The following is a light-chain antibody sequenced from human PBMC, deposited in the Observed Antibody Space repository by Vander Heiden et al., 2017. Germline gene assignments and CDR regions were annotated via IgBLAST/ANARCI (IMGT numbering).Light chain of an antibody. V-gene: IGKV1-8*01. CDR3: QQYYTYPFT. Sequence: AIRMTQSPSSFSASTGDRVNITCRASQGISTYLAWYQQKPGKAPNLLIYGTSSLQSGVPSRFSGSGSETDFTLTISCLQSEDFASYYCQQYYTYPFTFGPGTKVDIK. CDR1: QGISTY. J-gene: IGKJ3*01. CDR2: GTS.